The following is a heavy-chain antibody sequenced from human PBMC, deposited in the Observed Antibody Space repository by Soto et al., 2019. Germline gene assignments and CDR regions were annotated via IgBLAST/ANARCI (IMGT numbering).Heavy chain of an antibody. Sequence: QVQLVQSGAEVKKPGASVKVSCKASGYTFTSYGISWVRQAPGQGLEWMGWISGHNGNKKYAQKLQGRVSMTTDTSTITAYMELRSLRSDDTAVYYCARDLGQQLFDYWGQGTLVTVAS. D-gene: IGHD6-13*01. CDR3: ARDLGQQLFDY. V-gene: IGHV1-18*01. CDR2: ISGHNGNK. J-gene: IGHJ4*02. CDR1: GYTFTSYG.